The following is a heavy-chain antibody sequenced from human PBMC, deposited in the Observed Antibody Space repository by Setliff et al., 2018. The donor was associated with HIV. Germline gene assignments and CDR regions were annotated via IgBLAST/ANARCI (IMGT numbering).Heavy chain of an antibody. D-gene: IGHD3-10*01. CDR3: AGGLHYGLGKFGY. Sequence: SETLSLTCSVSGGSISSGSYYWNWIRHPAGKGLEWIGRIYTSGSTNYNPSLQSRITISVDTSKNQFSLKLSSVTAADTAVYYCAGGLHYGLGKFGYWGQGTLVTVSS. CDR1: GGSISSGSYY. J-gene: IGHJ4*02. CDR2: IYTSGST. V-gene: IGHV4-61*02.